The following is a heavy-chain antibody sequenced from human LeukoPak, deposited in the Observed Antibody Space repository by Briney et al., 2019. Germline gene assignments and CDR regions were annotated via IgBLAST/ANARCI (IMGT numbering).Heavy chain of an antibody. CDR1: GYTFTSYY. V-gene: IGHV1-46*01. CDR2: INPIGGTT. D-gene: IGHD3-22*01. CDR3: AREGPPTMIVGGLDAFDI. J-gene: IGHJ3*02. Sequence: GASVKVSCKASGYTFTSYYIHWVRQAPGQGLEWMGIINPIGGTTDYAQKFQGRVTMTRDTSTSTVYMELSSLRSEDTAVYYCAREGPPTMIVGGLDAFDIWGQGTMVTVSS.